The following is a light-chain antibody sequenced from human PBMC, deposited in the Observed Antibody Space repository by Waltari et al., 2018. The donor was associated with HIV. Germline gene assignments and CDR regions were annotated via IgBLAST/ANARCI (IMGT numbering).Light chain of an antibody. CDR1: SSNIGSNY. V-gene: IGLV1-47*01. J-gene: IGLJ3*02. CDR3: AAWDDSLSKV. Sequence: QSVLTQPPSASGTPGQRVTISCSGNSSNIGSNYVYWYHQLPGTAPKLLIYRKNQRPSGVPDRCSGSKSGTAASLAISGLRSEDEADYYCAAWDDSLSKVFGGGTKLTVL. CDR2: RKN.